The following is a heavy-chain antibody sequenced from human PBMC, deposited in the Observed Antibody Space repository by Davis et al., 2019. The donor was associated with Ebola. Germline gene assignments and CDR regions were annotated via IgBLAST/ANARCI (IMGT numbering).Heavy chain of an antibody. D-gene: IGHD5-18*01. V-gene: IGHV4-59*01. CDR1: GGSFSGYY. Sequence: SETLSLTCAVYGGSFSGYYWSWIRQPPGKGLEWIGYIYYSGSTNYNPSLKSRVTISVDTSKNQFSLKLSSVTAADTAVYYCARVPGGYSYGFSGYYYYGMDVWGQGTTVTVSS. CDR3: ARVPGGYSYGFSGYYYYGMDV. CDR2: IYYSGST. J-gene: IGHJ6*02.